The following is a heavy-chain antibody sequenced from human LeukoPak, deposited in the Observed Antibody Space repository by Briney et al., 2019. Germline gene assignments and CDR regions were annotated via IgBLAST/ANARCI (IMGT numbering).Heavy chain of an antibody. CDR2: INHSGST. CDR1: GGSISSYY. V-gene: IGHV4-34*01. J-gene: IGHJ4*02. CDR3: ARQGPYYYGSGSYRVDY. D-gene: IGHD3-10*01. Sequence: PSETLSLTCTVSGGSISSYYWSWIRQPPGKGLEWIGEINHSGSTNYNPSLKSRVTISVDTSKNQFSLKLSSVTAADTAVYYCARQGPYYYGSGSYRVDYWGQGTLVTVSS.